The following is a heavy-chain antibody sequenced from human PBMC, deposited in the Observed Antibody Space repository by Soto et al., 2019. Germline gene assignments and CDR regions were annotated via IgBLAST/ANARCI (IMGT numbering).Heavy chain of an antibody. CDR3: THHDSGYDARYYYYGMDV. CDR1: GGTFSSYA. CDR2: IIPIFGTA. Sequence: GASVKVSCKASGGTFSSYAISWVRQAPGQGLEWMGGIIPIFGTANYAQKFQGRVTITADESTSTAYMELSSLRSEDTAVYYCTHHDSGYDARYYYYGMDVWGQGTTVTVSS. V-gene: IGHV1-69*13. D-gene: IGHD5-12*01. J-gene: IGHJ6*02.